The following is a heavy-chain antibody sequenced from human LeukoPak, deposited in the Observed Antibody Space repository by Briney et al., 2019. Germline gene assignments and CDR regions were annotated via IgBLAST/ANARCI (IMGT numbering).Heavy chain of an antibody. J-gene: IGHJ6*03. CDR1: GYTFTGYY. V-gene: IGHV1-2*02. Sequence: EASVKVSCKASGYTFTGYYMHWVRQAPGQGLEWMGWINPNSGGTNYAQKFQGRVTMTRDTSISTAYMELSRLRSDDTAVYYCARWGITMVRSYYYMDVWGKGTTVTISS. CDR2: INPNSGGT. D-gene: IGHD3-10*01. CDR3: ARWGITMVRSYYYMDV.